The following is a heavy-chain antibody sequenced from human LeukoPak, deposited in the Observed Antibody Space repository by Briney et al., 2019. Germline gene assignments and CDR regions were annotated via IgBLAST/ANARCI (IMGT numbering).Heavy chain of an antibody. V-gene: IGHV3-23*01. Sequence: PGGSLRLSCTASGFTFTNYAMTWVRQAPGKGLEWVSGISGSGGTTYYADSVKGRFTVSRDNSKNTVSLQMNSLRVEDTALYFCAQASGTEFLYSRIFLSWGQGTLVTVSS. CDR2: ISGSGGTT. CDR1: GFTFTNYA. D-gene: IGHD3-10*01. CDR3: AQASGTEFLYSRIFLS. J-gene: IGHJ5*02.